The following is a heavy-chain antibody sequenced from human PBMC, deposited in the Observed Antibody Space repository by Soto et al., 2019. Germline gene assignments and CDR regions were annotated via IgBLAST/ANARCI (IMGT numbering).Heavy chain of an antibody. CDR1: GYTFTSYA. CDR2: INAGNGNT. V-gene: IGHV1-3*01. D-gene: IGHD3-10*01. CDR3: ARSPLGYYGSGSYPFLRY. Sequence: VASVKVSCKASGYTFTSYAMHWVRQAPGQRLEWMGWINAGNGNTKYSQKFQGRVTITRDTSASTAYMELSSLRSEDTAVYYCARSPLGYYGSGSYPFLRYWGQGTLVTVSS. J-gene: IGHJ4*02.